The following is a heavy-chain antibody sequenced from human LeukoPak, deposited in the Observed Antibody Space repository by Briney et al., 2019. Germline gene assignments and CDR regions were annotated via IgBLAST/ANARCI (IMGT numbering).Heavy chain of an antibody. CDR1: GGSISSYY. V-gene: IGHV4-4*07. J-gene: IGHJ3*02. CDR2: IYTSGST. CDR3: ARGPVYDYVWGSYRYTPYDAFDI. D-gene: IGHD3-16*02. Sequence: SETLSLTCTVSGGSISSYYWSWIRQPAGKGLEWIGRIYTSGSTNYNPSLKSRVTMSVDTSKNQFSLKLSSVTAADTAVYYCARGPVYDYVWGSYRYTPYDAFDIWGQGTMVTVSS.